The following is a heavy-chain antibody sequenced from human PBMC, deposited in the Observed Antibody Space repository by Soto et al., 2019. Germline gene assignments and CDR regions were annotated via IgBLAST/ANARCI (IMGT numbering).Heavy chain of an antibody. Sequence: AXSVKVSCKDSVGSFSSYAISWVRQAPGQGLEWMGGIIPIFGTANYAQKFQGRVTIIADKSTSTAYMELSSLRSEDTAVYYCASAGIAVADYYYYYGMDVWGQGTTVTVSS. CDR2: IIPIFGTA. D-gene: IGHD6-19*01. V-gene: IGHV1-69*06. CDR3: ASAGIAVADYYYYYGMDV. J-gene: IGHJ6*02. CDR1: VGSFSSYA.